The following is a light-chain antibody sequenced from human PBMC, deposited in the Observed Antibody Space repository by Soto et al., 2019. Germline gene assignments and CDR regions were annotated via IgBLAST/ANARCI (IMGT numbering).Light chain of an antibody. J-gene: IGKJ1*01. CDR2: DAS. Sequence: GDRVTITCRASQSISSWLAWYQQIPGKAPKLLIYDASSLESGVPSRFSGSGSGTEFTLSISSLQPYDFATYYCQHYDDYSRTFGQGTKVDI. V-gene: IGKV1-5*01. CDR3: QHYDDYSRT. CDR1: QSISSW.